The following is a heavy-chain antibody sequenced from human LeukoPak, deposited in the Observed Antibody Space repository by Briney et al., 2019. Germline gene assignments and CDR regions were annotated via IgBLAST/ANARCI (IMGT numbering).Heavy chain of an antibody. D-gene: IGHD4-17*01. CDR3: ARHGYGGYSEDNFDY. CDR1: GGSFSGYY. CDR2: INHSGST. V-gene: IGHV4-34*01. J-gene: IGHJ4*02. Sequence: SSGTLSLTCAVYGGSFSGYYWSWIRQPPGKGLEWIGEINHSGSTNYNPSLKSRVTISVDTSKNQFSLRLSSVTAADTAVYYCARHGYGGYSEDNFDYWGQGTLVTVSS.